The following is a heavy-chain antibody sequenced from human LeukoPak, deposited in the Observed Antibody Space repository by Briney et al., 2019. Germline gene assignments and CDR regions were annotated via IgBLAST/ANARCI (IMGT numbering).Heavy chain of an antibody. CDR2: TYYRSKWYN. V-gene: IGHV6-1*01. CDR3: AREDWNPRIGRNWFDP. J-gene: IGHJ5*02. CDR1: GDSVSSNSAA. Sequence: SQTLSLTCAISGDSVSSNSAAWNWIRQSPSRGLEWLGRTYYRSKWYNDYAVSVKSRITINPDTSKNQFSLQLNSVTPEDTAVYYCAREDWNPRIGRNWFDPWGQGTLVTVSS. D-gene: IGHD1-1*01.